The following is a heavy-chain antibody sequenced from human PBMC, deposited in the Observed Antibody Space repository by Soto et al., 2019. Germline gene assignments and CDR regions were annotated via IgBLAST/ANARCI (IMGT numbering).Heavy chain of an antibody. Sequence: XXSLRLSCAASGLTFSISGVPWFRQAPGEGLEWVSNITPAGNVQQYADSVKERFTISRDNAKNSLFLQMSGLRVEDTAVYYCATANTPYAFDMWGQGAMVTVSS. CDR1: GLTFSISG. V-gene: IGHV3-7*01. CDR3: ATANTPYAFDM. CDR2: ITPAGNVQ. J-gene: IGHJ3*02.